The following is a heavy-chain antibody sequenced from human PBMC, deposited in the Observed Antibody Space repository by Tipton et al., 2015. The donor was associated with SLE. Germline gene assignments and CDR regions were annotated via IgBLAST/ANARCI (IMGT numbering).Heavy chain of an antibody. CDR2: IYHSGST. V-gene: IGHV4-38-2*02. CDR1: GYFISSGYY. Sequence: TLSLTCSISGYFISSGYYWGWIRQPPGKGLEWSGSIYHSGSTYNNPFFKSRVTMSVDVSMNQFTLNLRSVTAADTAVYYCARGPGGNWVLDYWGQGTLVTVPS. J-gene: IGHJ4*02. CDR3: ARGPGGNWVLDY. D-gene: IGHD3-16*01.